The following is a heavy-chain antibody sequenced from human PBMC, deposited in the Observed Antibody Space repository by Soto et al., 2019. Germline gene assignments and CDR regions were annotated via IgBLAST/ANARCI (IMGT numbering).Heavy chain of an antibody. CDR1: GFSFSSYA. Sequence: EVQLLESGGGLVQPGGSLRVSCAAYGFSFSSYAMNWVRQAPGKGLEWVSAISGGGGSTYYADSVQGRFTISRDNSKNTLYLQMNSQRAEDTAVYYCAKCIVRGDSGQCNNDHWGQGTLVTVSS. J-gene: IGHJ4*02. V-gene: IGHV3-23*01. CDR3: AKCIVRGDSGQCNNDH. CDR2: ISGGGGST. D-gene: IGHD5-12*01.